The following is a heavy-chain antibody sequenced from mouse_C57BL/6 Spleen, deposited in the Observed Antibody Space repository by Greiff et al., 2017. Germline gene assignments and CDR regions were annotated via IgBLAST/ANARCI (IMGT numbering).Heavy chain of an antibody. CDR3: ARRAIYSSLAMDY. J-gene: IGHJ4*01. D-gene: IGHD1-1*01. V-gene: IGHV1-81*01. Sequence: VQLQQSGAELARPGASVKLSCKASGYTFTSYGISWVKQRTGQGLEWIGEIYPRSGNTYYNEKFKGKATLTADKSSSTAYMEHRSLTSEDSAVYFCARRAIYSSLAMDYWGQGTSVTVSS. CDR2: IYPRSGNT. CDR1: GYTFTSYG.